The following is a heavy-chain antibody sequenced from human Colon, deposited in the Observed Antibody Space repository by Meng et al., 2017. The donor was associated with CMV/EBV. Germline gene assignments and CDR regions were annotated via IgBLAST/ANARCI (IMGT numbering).Heavy chain of an antibody. CDR1: GFTFTNYA. CDR2: IKQDGSEK. Sequence: GSLRLSCAASGFTFTNYAMHWVRQPPGKGLEWVANIKQDGSEKYYVDSVKGRFTISRDNAKNSLYLQMNSLRAEDTAVYYCAREGYSSGWLNAFDIWGQGTMVTVSS. D-gene: IGHD6-19*01. J-gene: IGHJ3*02. CDR3: AREGYSSGWLNAFDI. V-gene: IGHV3-7*01.